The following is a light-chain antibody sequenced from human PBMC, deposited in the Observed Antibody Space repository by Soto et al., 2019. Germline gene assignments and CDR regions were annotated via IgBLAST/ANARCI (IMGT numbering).Light chain of an antibody. CDR2: DTS. V-gene: IGKV3D-15*03. CDR1: QSVDIY. CDR3: QQYKDWPPIT. J-gene: IGKJ4*01. Sequence: EIVMTQSPASLSVYPGERATLSCRASQSVDIYLAWYQQRPGQAPRLLIYDTSIRAPGIPATFSGSGSGTEFTLSISILQSEDVAVYYWQQYKDWPPITFGGGTKVQIK.